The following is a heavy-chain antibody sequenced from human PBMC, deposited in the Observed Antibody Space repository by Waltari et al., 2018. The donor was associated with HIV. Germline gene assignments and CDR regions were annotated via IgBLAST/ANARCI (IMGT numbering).Heavy chain of an antibody. V-gene: IGHV3-30*18. Sequence: QVQLVQSGGGMVQPGRSLRLSCAVSGFTLSHFGMHWVRQAPGKGLEWVAVISHHGRSDHYADSVKGRFTISRDNSKDTLFLEMDNVRPEDTSLYFCAKDRSDFWTGFLDHWGQGALVTVTS. CDR3: AKDRSDFWTGFLDH. CDR2: ISHHGRSD. D-gene: IGHD3-3*01. J-gene: IGHJ4*02. CDR1: GFTLSHFG.